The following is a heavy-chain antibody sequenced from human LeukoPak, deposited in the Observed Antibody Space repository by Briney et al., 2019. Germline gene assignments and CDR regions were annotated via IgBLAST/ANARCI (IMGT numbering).Heavy chain of an antibody. CDR2: ISSSSSYI. Sequence: GGSLRLSCAASGFTLSNAWMNWVRQAPGKGLEWVSSISSSSSYIYYADSVKGRFTISRDNAKNSLYLQMNSLRAEDTAVYYCARWNYYYYMDVWGKGTTVTVSS. V-gene: IGHV3-21*01. CDR1: GFTLSNAW. J-gene: IGHJ6*03. CDR3: ARWNYYYYMDV.